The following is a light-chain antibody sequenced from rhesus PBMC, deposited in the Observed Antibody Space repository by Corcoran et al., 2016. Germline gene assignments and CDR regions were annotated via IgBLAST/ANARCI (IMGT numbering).Light chain of an antibody. CDR2: GAP. V-gene: IGKV3S9*01. CDR1: QSVSSY. J-gene: IGKJ2*01. Sequence: EIVMTQSPATLSLSPGERATLSCRASQSVSSYVAWYQQKPEQAPRPLIYGAPSRATGIPDRFSGRGSGTDFTLIISSLEPEDVGVYYCQQYNNWNSFGQGTKVEIK. CDR3: QQYNNWNS.